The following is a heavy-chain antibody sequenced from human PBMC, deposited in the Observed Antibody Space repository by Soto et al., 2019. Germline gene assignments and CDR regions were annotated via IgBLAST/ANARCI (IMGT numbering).Heavy chain of an antibody. D-gene: IGHD6-6*01. CDR1: GFTFSSYE. V-gene: IGHV3-48*03. Sequence: PGGSLRLSCAASGFTFSSYEMNWVRQAPGKGLEWVSYISSSGSTIYYADSVKGRFTISRDNAKNSLYLQMNSLRAEDTAVYYCAKGIPVIAARRTAGAFDIWGQGTMVTVSS. CDR2: ISSSGSTI. CDR3: AKGIPVIAARRTAGAFDI. J-gene: IGHJ3*02.